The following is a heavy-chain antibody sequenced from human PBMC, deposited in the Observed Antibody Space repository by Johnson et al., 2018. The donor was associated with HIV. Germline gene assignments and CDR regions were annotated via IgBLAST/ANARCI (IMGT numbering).Heavy chain of an antibody. CDR1: GFTFSSYA. CDR2: ISSSGGTI. Sequence: VQLVESGGGLVQPGGSLRLSCAASGFTFSSYAMSWVRQAPGKGLAWVSAISSSGGTIYYTDSVKGRFTLSRDNAKNSLYLHMNSLRAEDTAVYYCAREGAWSSSWYHDAFDIWGQGTMVTVSS. D-gene: IGHD6-13*01. V-gene: IGHV3-23*04. J-gene: IGHJ3*02. CDR3: AREGAWSSSWYHDAFDI.